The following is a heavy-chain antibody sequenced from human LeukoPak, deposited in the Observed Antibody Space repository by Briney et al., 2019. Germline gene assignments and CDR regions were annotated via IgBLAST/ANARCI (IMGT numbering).Heavy chain of an antibody. J-gene: IGHJ5*02. Sequence: SVKVSCKASGGTFSSYAISWVRQAPGQGLEWMGGIIPISGTANYAQKFQGRVTITTDESTSTAYMELSSLRSEDTAVYYCALVIAAALRGWFDPWGQGTLVTVSS. V-gene: IGHV1-69*05. CDR3: ALVIAAALRGWFDP. CDR2: IIPISGTA. D-gene: IGHD6-13*01. CDR1: GGTFSSYA.